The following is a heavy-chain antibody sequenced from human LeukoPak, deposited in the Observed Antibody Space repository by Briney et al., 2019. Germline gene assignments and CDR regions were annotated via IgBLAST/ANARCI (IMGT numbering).Heavy chain of an antibody. D-gene: IGHD6-19*01. CDR2: IYSGGST. CDR1: GFTVSSNY. J-gene: IGHJ4*02. CDR3: ARASAVAGTFDY. Sequence: GGSLRLSCAASGFTVSSNYMSWVRQAPGKGLEWVSVIYSGGSTYYADSVKGRFTISRGNSKNTLYLQMNSLRAEDTAVYYCARASAVAGTFDYWGQGTLATVSS. V-gene: IGHV3-53*01.